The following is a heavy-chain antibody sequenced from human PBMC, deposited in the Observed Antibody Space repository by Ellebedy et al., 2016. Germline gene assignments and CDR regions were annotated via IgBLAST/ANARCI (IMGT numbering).Heavy chain of an antibody. D-gene: IGHD6-19*01. CDR1: GDSVSSDSVA. CDR3: ARGGWYGKHNWFDP. J-gene: IGHJ5*02. V-gene: IGHV6-1*01. CDR2: TFYRSTSYN. Sequence: SQTLSLTCALSGDSVSSDSVAWHWIRQSPSRGLEWLGRTFYRSTSYNNYAVSVKSRISINADTSKNQFSLLLNSVTPEDTAVYYCARGGWYGKHNWFDPWGQGTLVTVSS.